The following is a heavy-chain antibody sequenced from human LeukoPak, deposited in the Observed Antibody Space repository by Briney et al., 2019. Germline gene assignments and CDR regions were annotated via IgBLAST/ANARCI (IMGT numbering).Heavy chain of an antibody. J-gene: IGHJ3*02. CDR2: ISYDGSNK. CDR3: ARVRGMATIDAFDI. V-gene: IGHV3-30-3*01. Sequence: GGSLRLSCAASGFTFSSYAMHWVRQAPGKGLEWVAVISYDGSNKYYADSVKGRFTISRDNSKNTLYLQMNSLRADDTAVYYCARVRGMATIDAFDIWGQGTMVTVSS. D-gene: IGHD5-24*01. CDR1: GFTFSSYA.